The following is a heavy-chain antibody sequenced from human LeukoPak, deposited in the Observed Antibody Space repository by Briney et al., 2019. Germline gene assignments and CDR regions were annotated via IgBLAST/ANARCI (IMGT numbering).Heavy chain of an antibody. CDR3: VRRLYGGDSWSRMDV. CDR1: GFTFSSHA. D-gene: IGHD4-23*01. V-gene: IGHV3-23*01. CDR2: ISGSDGTT. Sequence: GGSLRLSCAASGFTFSSHAMSWVRQAPGKGLDWVSAISGSDGTTSYADSVQGRLTISRDNSKNTLYLQMNSLRAEDTAVYYCVRRLYGGDSWSRMDVWGQGTTVT. J-gene: IGHJ6*02.